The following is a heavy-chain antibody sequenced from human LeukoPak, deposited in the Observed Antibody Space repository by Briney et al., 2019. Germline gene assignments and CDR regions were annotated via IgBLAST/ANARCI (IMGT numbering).Heavy chain of an antibody. CDR2: INPSGGST. CDR3: ARDHRPFMVVPWFDP. V-gene: IGHV1-46*01. CDR1: GYTFTSYD. D-gene: IGHD2-2*01. J-gene: IGHJ5*02. Sequence: GASVKVSCKASGYTFTSYDINWVRQAPGQGLEWMGIINPSGGSTSYAQKFQGRVTMTTDTSTSTAYMELRSLRSDDTAVYYCARDHRPFMVVPWFDPWGQGTLVTVSS.